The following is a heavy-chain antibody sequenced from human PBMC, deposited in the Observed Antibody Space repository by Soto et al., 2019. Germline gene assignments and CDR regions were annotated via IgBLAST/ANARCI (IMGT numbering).Heavy chain of an antibody. V-gene: IGHV1-69*02. Sequence: GASVKVSCKASGGTFSSYTISWVRQAPGQGLEWMGRIIPILGIANYAQKFQGRVTITADKSTSTAYMELSSLRSEDTAVYYCATPPGYSSSAVFGAYDIWGQGTMVTVSS. D-gene: IGHD6-13*01. J-gene: IGHJ3*02. CDR1: GGTFSSYT. CDR3: ATPPGYSSSAVFGAYDI. CDR2: IIPILGIA.